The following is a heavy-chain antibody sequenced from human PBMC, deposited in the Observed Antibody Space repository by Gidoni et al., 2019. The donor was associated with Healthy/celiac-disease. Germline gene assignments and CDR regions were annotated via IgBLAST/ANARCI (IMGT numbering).Heavy chain of an antibody. CDR3: ARRLSVRGVRGWFDP. D-gene: IGHD3-10*01. CDR1: EYRFTSYW. Sequence: EVQLVQSGAAVKKPGESLTISCKGSEYRFTSYWIGWVRQMPGKGLEWMGIIDPGDSDTRYSPSVQGQVNISADKSISTAYLQWSSLKASDNAMYYCARRLSVRGVRGWFDPWGQGTLVTVSS. J-gene: IGHJ5*02. CDR2: IDPGDSDT. V-gene: IGHV5-51*01.